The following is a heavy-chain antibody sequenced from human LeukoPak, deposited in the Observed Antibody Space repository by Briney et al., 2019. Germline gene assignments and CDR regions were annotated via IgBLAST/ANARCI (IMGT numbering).Heavy chain of an antibody. Sequence: PGGSLRLSCAASGFTFSSYWMSWVRQAPGKGLEWVANIKQDGSEKYYVDSVKGRFTISRDNAKNSLYLQMNSLRAEDTAVYYCARDGIAAPDYMDVWGKGTTVTVSS. CDR2: IKQDGSEK. CDR3: ARDGIAAPDYMDV. J-gene: IGHJ6*03. D-gene: IGHD6-6*01. V-gene: IGHV3-7*01. CDR1: GFTFSSYW.